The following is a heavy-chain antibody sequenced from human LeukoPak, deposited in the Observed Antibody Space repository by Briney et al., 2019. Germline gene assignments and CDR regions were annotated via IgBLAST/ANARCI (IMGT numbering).Heavy chain of an antibody. D-gene: IGHD1-14*01. CDR2: IQEDRSAT. CDR1: GFIFSNYY. CDR3: ARRKEVQTTFDC. J-gene: IGHJ4*02. Sequence: PGGSLRLSCAASGFIFSNYYMGWVRQAPGKGLEWVANIQEDRSATYYVDSVKGRFTISRDNAKNSLDLQMNSLRAEDTAVYFCARRKEVQTTFDCWGQGTLVTVSS. V-gene: IGHV3-7*01.